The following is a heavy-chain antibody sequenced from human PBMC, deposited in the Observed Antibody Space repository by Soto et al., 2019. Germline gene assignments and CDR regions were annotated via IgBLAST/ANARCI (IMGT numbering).Heavy chain of an antibody. CDR2: VEIKTEGVTR. CDR1: GFNSCNAW. Sequence: SASGFNSCNAWMSWVRQARGAGQVCVGLVEIKTEGVTRKDAAPVKGRFTISRYDSKSTLYLQMNSLKTEDTGVYYCTTGKIAARRLGAREYYYYGMDVWGQGTTVTVSS. D-gene: IGHD6-6*01. CDR3: TTGKIAARRLGAREYYYYGMDV. J-gene: IGHJ6*02. V-gene: IGHV3-15*04.